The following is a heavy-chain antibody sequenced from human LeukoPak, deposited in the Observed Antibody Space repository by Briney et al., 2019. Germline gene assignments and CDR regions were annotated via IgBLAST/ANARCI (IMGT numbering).Heavy chain of an antibody. CDR3: AREASSSSGFYYYYMDV. CDR1: GFTFSSYG. CDR2: IRYDGSNK. D-gene: IGHD6-6*01. V-gene: IGHV3-30*02. Sequence: GGSLRLSCAASGFTFSSYGMHWVRQAPGKGLEWVAFIRYDGSNKYYADSVKGRFTISRDNAKNSLYLQMNSLRAEDTALYCCAREASSSSGFYYYYMDVWGKGTTVTVSS. J-gene: IGHJ6*03.